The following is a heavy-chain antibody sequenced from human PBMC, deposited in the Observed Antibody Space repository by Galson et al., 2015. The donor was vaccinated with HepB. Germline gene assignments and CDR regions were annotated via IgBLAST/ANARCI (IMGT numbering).Heavy chain of an antibody. CDR3: AKAHGSGSYSDL. D-gene: IGHD3-10*01. Sequence: SVKVSCKASGYTFTGYYIHWVRQAPGQGLEWMGWIHPKSGDTLFAQKFQGWVTMTRDTSISTAYMELSRLKYDDTAVYYCAKAHGSGSYSDLWGQGTPVTVSS. CDR2: IHPKSGDT. V-gene: IGHV1-2*04. CDR1: GYTFTGYY. J-gene: IGHJ4*02.